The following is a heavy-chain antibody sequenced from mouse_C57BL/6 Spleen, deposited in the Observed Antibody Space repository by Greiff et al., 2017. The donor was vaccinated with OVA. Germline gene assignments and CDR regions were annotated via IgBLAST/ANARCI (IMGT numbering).Heavy chain of an antibody. CDR2: INTSSGYT. D-gene: IGHD1-1*01. CDR1: GYTFTSYT. CDR3: AREGSFMTTVVAKAY. V-gene: IGHV1-4*01. Sequence: QVQLQQSGAELARPGASVKMSCKASGYTFTSYTMHWVKQRPGPGLEWIGYINTSSGYTKYNQKFKDKATLTADKSSSKAYMQLSSLTSEDSAVYYCAREGSFMTTVVAKAYWGQGTLVTVSA. J-gene: IGHJ3*01.